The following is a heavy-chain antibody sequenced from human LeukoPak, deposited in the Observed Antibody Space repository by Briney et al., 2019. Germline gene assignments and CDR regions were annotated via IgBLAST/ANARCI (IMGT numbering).Heavy chain of an antibody. CDR1: GFTFSSYS. CDR2: ISSSSTAI. V-gene: IGHV3-48*02. CDR3: ARPARDLYAFDI. J-gene: IGHJ3*02. Sequence: GGSLRLSCAASGFTFSSYSMNWVRQAPGKGLEWVSYISSSSTAIYYADSVKGRFTISRDNAKNSLYLQMNSLRDEDTAVYYCARPARDLYAFDIWGQGTMVTVSS.